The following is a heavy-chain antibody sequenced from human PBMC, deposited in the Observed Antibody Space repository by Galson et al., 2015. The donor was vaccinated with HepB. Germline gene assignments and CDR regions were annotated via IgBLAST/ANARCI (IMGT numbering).Heavy chain of an antibody. D-gene: IGHD3-10*01. CDR2: IYYSGTT. J-gene: IGHJ4*02. Sequence: QVQLQESGPGLVKPSETLSLTCTVSGDSVSNYYWSWIRQPPGKGLEWIGNIYYSGTTNYNPSLKSRVTISIETSTNRFSLKLGSVTAADTAVYYCARVSDGYWGQGTLVTVSS. CDR3: ARVSDGY. CDR1: GDSVSNYY. V-gene: IGHV4-59*02.